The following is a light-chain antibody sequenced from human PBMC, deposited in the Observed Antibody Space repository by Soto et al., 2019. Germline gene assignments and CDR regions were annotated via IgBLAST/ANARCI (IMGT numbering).Light chain of an antibody. Sequence: DIQMTQSRSTLSGSVGCRVTITCQASQTISSWLAWYQQKPGKAPKILIYKASTLKSGVPSRFSGSGSGTEFTLTISSLQQDDGATYYCQHYNSYSEAFGQGTKVDIK. CDR3: QHYNSYSEA. J-gene: IGKJ1*01. CDR1: QTISSW. CDR2: KAS. V-gene: IGKV1-5*03.